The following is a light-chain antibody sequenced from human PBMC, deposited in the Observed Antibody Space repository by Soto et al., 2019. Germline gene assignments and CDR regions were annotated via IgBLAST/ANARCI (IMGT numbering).Light chain of an antibody. CDR1: QSISNY. J-gene: IGKJ1*01. CDR3: QQTYNTPQT. V-gene: IGKV1-39*01. CDR2: AAS. Sequence: DIQMTQSPSSLSASVGDGVTITCRASQSISNYLNWYQQKPGKAPKLLIYAASSLQSGVPSRFSGSGSGTDFTLTISGLQAEDFAVYYCQQTYNTPQTFGQGTKVGI.